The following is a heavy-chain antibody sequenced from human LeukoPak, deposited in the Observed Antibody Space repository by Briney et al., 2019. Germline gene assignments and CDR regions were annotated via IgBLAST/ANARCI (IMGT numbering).Heavy chain of an antibody. CDR3: ARAWDGDGYNSGGDAFDI. Sequence: PSETLSLTCTVSGGSISSYYWSWIRQPSGKGLEWIGYIYYSGSTNYSPSLKSRVTISVDTSKNQFSLKLSSVTAADTAVYYCARAWDGDGYNSGGDAFDIWGQGTMVTVSS. J-gene: IGHJ3*02. D-gene: IGHD5-24*01. CDR1: GGSISSYY. V-gene: IGHV4-59*01. CDR2: IYYSGST.